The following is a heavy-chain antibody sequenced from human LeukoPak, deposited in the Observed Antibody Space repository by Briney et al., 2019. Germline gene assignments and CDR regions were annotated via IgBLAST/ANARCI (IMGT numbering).Heavy chain of an antibody. CDR3: ARVQVGGYSYGSLGY. D-gene: IGHD5-18*01. Sequence: GGSLRLSCAASGFTFSSYSMNWVRQAPGKGLEWVSSISSSSSYIYYADSVKGRFTISRDNAKNSLYLQMNSLRAEDTAVYYCARVQVGGYSYGSLGYWGQGTLVTVSS. CDR2: ISSSSSYI. V-gene: IGHV3-21*01. CDR1: GFTFSSYS. J-gene: IGHJ4*02.